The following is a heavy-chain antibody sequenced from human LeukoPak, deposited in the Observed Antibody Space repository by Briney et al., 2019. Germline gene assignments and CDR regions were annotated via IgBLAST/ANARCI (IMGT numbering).Heavy chain of an antibody. Sequence: ASETLSLTCTVSGGSIRSYYWSWIRQPPGKGLEWIGYIYYSGSTNYNPSLKSRVSISVDTSKNQFSLKLSSVTAADTAVYYCARTGSTVTMLYPFDHWGQGTLVSVSS. CDR2: IYYSGST. J-gene: IGHJ4*02. CDR1: GGSIRSYY. V-gene: IGHV4-59*01. D-gene: IGHD4-17*01. CDR3: ARTGSTVTMLYPFDH.